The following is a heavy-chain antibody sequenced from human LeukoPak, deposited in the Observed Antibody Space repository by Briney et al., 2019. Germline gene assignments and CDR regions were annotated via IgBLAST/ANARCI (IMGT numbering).Heavy chain of an antibody. V-gene: IGHV1-2*02. J-gene: IGHJ6*03. Sequence: ASVKVSCKASGYTFTGYYMHWVRQAPGQGLEWMGWINPNSGGTNNAQKFQGRVTMTRDTSITTAYMELSRLRSDDTAVYYCARAEDQLLFTLYYMDVWGKGTTVTVSS. CDR1: GYTFTGYY. CDR3: ARAEDQLLFTLYYMDV. D-gene: IGHD2-2*01. CDR2: INPNSGGT.